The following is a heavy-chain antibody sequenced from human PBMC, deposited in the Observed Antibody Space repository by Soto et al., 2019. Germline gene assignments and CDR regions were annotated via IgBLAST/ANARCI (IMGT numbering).Heavy chain of an antibody. CDR1: GYTFTSYN. J-gene: IGHJ4*02. Sequence: QVQLVQSGAEVKKPGASVKVSCKASGYTFTSYNIAWVRQAPGQGLERMGWISGHNGNRKSAKKLQGRVTMTTETSTSTASLDLRSLRSDDTAVYYCERDQGGGITFEWGQGTLVTVSS. D-gene: IGHD3-16*01. V-gene: IGHV1-18*01. CDR3: ERDQGGGITFE. CDR2: ISGHNGNR.